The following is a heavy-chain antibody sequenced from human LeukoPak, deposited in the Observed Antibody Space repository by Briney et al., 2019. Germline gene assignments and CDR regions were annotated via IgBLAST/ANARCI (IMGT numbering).Heavy chain of an antibody. CDR3: AKGSYTMIVVPNPFDY. CDR2: IYGDGSGA. J-gene: IGHJ4*02. Sequence: GGSLRLSCAASGFTFSSYEMNWVRQAPGKGLEWVSGIYGDGSGAFYADSVKGRFTISRDNSKNTVWLQMNSLRAEDTAVYYCAKGSYTMIVVPNPFDYWGQGTLVTVSS. V-gene: IGHV3-NL1*01. CDR1: GFTFSSYE. D-gene: IGHD3-22*01.